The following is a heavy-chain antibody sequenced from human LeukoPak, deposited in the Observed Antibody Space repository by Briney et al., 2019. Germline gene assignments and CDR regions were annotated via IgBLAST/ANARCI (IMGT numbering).Heavy chain of an antibody. D-gene: IGHD3-16*01. J-gene: IGHJ5*02. CDR1: GGSISSYY. V-gene: IGHV4-59*01. CDR3: ARARTSDDYVWGSYSEFDP. CDR2: IYYSGST. Sequence: PSETLSLTCTVSGGSISSYYWSWIRQPAGKGLEWIGYIYYSGSTNYNPSLKSRVTISVDTSKNQFSLKLSSVTAADTAVYYCARARTSDDYVWGSYSEFDPWGQGTLVTVSS.